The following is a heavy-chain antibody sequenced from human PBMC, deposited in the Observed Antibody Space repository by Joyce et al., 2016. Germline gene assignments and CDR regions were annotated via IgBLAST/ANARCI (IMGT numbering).Heavy chain of an antibody. CDR2: INSDGTYT. V-gene: IGHV3-74*01. D-gene: IGHD3-3*01. Sequence: EVQLVESGGGLVQPGGSLRLSCAASGFTFSNYWMYWVGQAPGKGLGRVSRINSDGTYTSYADSVKGQVTISRDNAKNTLYMQMNSLRAEDTAVYYCARVRARFLDSKLLDYWGQGTLVIVSS. CDR1: GFTFSNYW. CDR3: ARVRARFLDSKLLDY. J-gene: IGHJ4*02.